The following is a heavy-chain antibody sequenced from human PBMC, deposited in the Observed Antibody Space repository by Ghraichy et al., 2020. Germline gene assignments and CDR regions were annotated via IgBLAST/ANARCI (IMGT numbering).Heavy chain of an antibody. J-gene: IGHJ6*02. V-gene: IGHV4-39*01. CDR3: ARLPRRGIYDSSGYYHGMDV. Sequence: ESLNISCTVSGGSISSSSYYWGWIRQPPEKGLEWIGSIYYSGSTYYNPSLKSRVTISVDTSKNQFSLKLSSVTAADTAVYYCARLPRRGIYDSSGYYHGMDVWGQGTTVTVSS. CDR2: IYYSGST. CDR1: GGSISSSSYY. D-gene: IGHD3-22*01.